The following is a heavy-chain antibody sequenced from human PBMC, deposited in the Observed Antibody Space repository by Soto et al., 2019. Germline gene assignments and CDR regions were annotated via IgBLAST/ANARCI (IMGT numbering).Heavy chain of an antibody. Sequence: ASVKVSCKASGGTFSSYAISWVRQAPGQGLEWMGGIIPIFGTANYAQKFQGRVTITADESTSTAYMELSSLRSEDTAVYYCARVRQQLSRTVMDVWGQGTSLTFSS. J-gene: IGHJ6*02. CDR3: ARVRQQLSRTVMDV. D-gene: IGHD6-13*01. CDR2: IIPIFGTA. CDR1: GGTFSSYA. V-gene: IGHV1-69*13.